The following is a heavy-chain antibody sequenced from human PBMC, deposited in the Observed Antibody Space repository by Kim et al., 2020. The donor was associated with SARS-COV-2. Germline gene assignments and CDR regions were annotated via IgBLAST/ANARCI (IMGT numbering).Heavy chain of an antibody. Sequence: NPRLCTRVTISGATSNNQFSLNLSSVTAADAAVYYCARSKRPVGSPYDCWGQGTLITVSS. J-gene: IGHJ4*02. D-gene: IGHD1-26*01. CDR3: ARSKRPVGSPYDC. V-gene: IGHV4-30-2*04.